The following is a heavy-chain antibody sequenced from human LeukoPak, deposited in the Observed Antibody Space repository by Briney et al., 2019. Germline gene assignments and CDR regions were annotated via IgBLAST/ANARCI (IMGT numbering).Heavy chain of an antibody. CDR3: ARFLTAGRRSTDWFDP. D-gene: IGHD1-26*01. CDR1: GGSISSGGYY. J-gene: IGHJ5*02. CDR2: IYYSGNT. Sequence: SETLSLTCTVSGGSISSGGYYWSWIRQHPGKGLEWIGYIYYSGNTYYNPSLKSRVTISVDTSKNQFSLKLSSVTAADTAVYYCARFLTAGRRSTDWFDPWGQGTLVTVSS. V-gene: IGHV4-31*03.